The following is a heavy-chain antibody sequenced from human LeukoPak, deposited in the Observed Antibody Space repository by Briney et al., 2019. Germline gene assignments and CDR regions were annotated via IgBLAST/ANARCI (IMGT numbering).Heavy chain of an antibody. J-gene: IGHJ6*02. Sequence: ASVKVSCKASGYTFTGYYMHWVRQAPGQGLEWMGWINPNSGGTNYAQKFQGRVTMTRDTSISTAYMELSRLRSDDTAVYYRARAGTNYYYGMDVWGQGTTVTVSS. V-gene: IGHV1-2*02. CDR1: GYTFTGYY. D-gene: IGHD3-10*01. CDR2: INPNSGGT. CDR3: ARAGTNYYYGMDV.